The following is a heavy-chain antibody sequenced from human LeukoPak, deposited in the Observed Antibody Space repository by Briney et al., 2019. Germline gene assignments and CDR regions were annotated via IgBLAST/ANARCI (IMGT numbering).Heavy chain of an antibody. J-gene: IGHJ4*02. D-gene: IGHD6-19*01. Sequence: GGSLRLSCAASGFTFSSYEMNWVHQAPGKGLEWVSYISSSGSTIYYADSVKGRFTISRDNAKNSLYLQMNSLRAEDTAVYYCARDTSSGWFDYWGQGTLVTVSS. V-gene: IGHV3-48*03. CDR3: ARDTSSGWFDY. CDR1: GFTFSSYE. CDR2: ISSSGSTI.